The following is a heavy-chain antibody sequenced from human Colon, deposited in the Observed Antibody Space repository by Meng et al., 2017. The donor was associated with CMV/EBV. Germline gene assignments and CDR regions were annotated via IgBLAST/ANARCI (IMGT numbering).Heavy chain of an antibody. CDR2: ISPTGSDT. V-gene: IGHV3-11*05. J-gene: IGHJ5*02. Sequence: QVQLVQSGGGLVEPGGSLRLSCAASGFIFSDYYMTWIREAPGKGLEWVSYISPTGSDTNYADSVRGRFTISRDNAKSSLFLQMSSLTAEDTAVYYCVKGHTMINPWGQGTLVTVSS. CDR1: GFIFSDYY. CDR3: VKGHTMINP. D-gene: IGHD3-16*01.